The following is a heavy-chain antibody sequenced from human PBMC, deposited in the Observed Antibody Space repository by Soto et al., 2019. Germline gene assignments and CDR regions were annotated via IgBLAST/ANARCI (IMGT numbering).Heavy chain of an antibody. D-gene: IGHD3-3*01. CDR1: GECVCRVCFH. CDR3: ARAPVGLDTISYFDY. V-gene: IGHV4-30-4*01. Sequence: QTRSVECSVWGECVCRVCFHWAWLRRPPGKGLEWIGYIYNGGSTYYRPSLESRMHMSLDATRNHYSLRLTSVTAADTAVYFCARAPVGLDTISYFDYRGQGKLVTVSS. CDR2: IYNGGST. J-gene: IGHJ4*02.